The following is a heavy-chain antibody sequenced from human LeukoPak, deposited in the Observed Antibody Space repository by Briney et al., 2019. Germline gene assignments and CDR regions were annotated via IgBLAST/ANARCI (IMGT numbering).Heavy chain of an antibody. V-gene: IGHV4-59*01. J-gene: IGHJ4*02. CDR2: VFYSGST. Sequence: PSETLSLTCTVSGGSISSYYWNWIRQPPGKGLEWIGRVFYSGSTNYNPSLKSRGTTSVDTSKNQFSLKLSSVTAADTAVYYCARGGYDSSGYHDNYFDYWGQGTLVTVSS. CDR1: GGSISSYY. CDR3: ARGGYDSSGYHDNYFDY. D-gene: IGHD3-22*01.